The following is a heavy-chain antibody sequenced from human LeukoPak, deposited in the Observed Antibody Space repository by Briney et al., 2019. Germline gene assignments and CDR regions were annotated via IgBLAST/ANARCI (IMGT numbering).Heavy chain of an antibody. CDR2: VNHRGNT. V-gene: IGHV4-34*01. CDR3: HYSGSGSQYYTYYMDV. Sequence: SETLSLTCTVNGVSFSRSSWNWIRQPPGKGLEWIGEVNHRGNTYYNPSLESRVTISLDTSKKQFSLRLSSVTAADTAEYYCHYSGSGSQYYTYYMDVWGKGTTVTISS. CDR1: GVSFSRSS. D-gene: IGHD3-10*01. J-gene: IGHJ6*03.